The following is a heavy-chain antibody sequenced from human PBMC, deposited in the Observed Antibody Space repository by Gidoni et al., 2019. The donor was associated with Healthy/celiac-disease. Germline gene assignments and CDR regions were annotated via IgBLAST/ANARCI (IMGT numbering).Heavy chain of an antibody. Sequence: QVQRVESGGGLVKPGWSLRLSCAASGFTFSDYYMSWIRQAPGKGLEWFSYISSSSSYTNYADSVKGRFTISRDNAKNSLYLQMNSLRAEDTAVYYCAREGRWLQFPLDYWGQGTLVTVSS. CDR1: GFTFSDYY. D-gene: IGHD5-12*01. V-gene: IGHV3-11*05. J-gene: IGHJ4*02. CDR3: AREGRWLQFPLDY. CDR2: ISSSSSYT.